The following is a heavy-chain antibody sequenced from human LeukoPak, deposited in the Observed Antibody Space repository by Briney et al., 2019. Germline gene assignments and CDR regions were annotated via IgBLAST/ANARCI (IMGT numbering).Heavy chain of an antibody. CDR2: IYYSGST. CDR1: GGSISSYY. V-gene: IGHV4-59*01. CDR3: ARGVYYDSSGYPNWFDP. Sequence: SETLSLTCTVSGGSISSYYWSWIRQPPGKGLEWIGYIYYSGSTNYNPSLKSRVTISVDTSKNQFSLKLSSVTAADTAVYYCARGVYYDSSGYPNWFDPWGQGTLVTVSS. D-gene: IGHD3-22*01. J-gene: IGHJ5*02.